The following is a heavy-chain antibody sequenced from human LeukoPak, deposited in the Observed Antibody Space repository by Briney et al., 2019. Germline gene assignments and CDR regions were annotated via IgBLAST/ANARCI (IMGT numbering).Heavy chain of an antibody. J-gene: IGHJ4*02. CDR1: GGSFSGYY. Sequence: SETLSLTCAVYGGSFSGYYWSWIRQPPGKGLEWIGEINHSGSTNYNPSLKSRVTISVDTSKNQSSLKLSSVTAADTAVYYCARGDCSGGSCYRFNYWGQGTLVTVSS. V-gene: IGHV4-34*01. D-gene: IGHD2-15*01. CDR2: INHSGST. CDR3: ARGDCSGGSCYRFNY.